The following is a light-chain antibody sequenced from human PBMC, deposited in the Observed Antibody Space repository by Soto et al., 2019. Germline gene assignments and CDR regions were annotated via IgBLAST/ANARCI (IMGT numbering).Light chain of an antibody. CDR2: WAS. Sequence: DIVMTQSPDSLAVSLGERATINCKSSQSLFSSSTNKNYLAWYQQKPGQPPRLLIYWASTRQSGVPDRFSGGGSGTDFTLTISSLQAEDVATYCCQQYYSTPLTFGGGTNVEI. CDR3: QQYYSTPLT. J-gene: IGKJ4*01. CDR1: QSLFSSSTNKNY. V-gene: IGKV4-1*01.